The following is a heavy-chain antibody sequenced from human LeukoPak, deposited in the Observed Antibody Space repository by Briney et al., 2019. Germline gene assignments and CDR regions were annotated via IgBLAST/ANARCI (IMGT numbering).Heavy chain of an antibody. CDR1: GFTFSSYA. J-gene: IGHJ6*02. CDR2: ISGSGGST. CDR3: AKDLNYDSRGYYYGMDV. Sequence: GGSLRLSCAASGFTFSSYAMSWVRQAPGKGLEWVSAISGSGGSTYYADSVKGRFTISRDNSKNTLYLQMSSLRAEDTAVYYCAKDLNYDSRGYYYGMDVWGQGTTVTVSS. V-gene: IGHV3-23*01. D-gene: IGHD3-22*01.